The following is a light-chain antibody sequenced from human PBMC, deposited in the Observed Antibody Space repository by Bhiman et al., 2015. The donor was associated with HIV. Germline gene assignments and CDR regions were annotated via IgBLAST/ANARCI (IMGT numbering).Light chain of an antibody. CDR1: SSNIGNNY. Sequence: QSVLTQLPSLSAAPGQKVTISCSGSSSNIGNNYVSWYQQLPGTAPKLLIYENNKRPSGIPDRFSGSKSGTSATLGITGLQTGDEADYYCCSYAGGSTWVFGGGTKLTVL. CDR3: CSYAGGSTWV. CDR2: ENN. V-gene: IGLV1-51*02. J-gene: IGLJ3*02.